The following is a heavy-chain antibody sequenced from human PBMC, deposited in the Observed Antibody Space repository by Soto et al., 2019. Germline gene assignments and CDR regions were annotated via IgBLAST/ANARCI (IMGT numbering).Heavy chain of an antibody. CDR2: ISAHNGNT. CDR3: ARGRYGDY. J-gene: IGHJ4*02. D-gene: IGHD1-1*01. CDR1: GYAFTTYG. Sequence: QVHLVQSGAEVKKPGASVKVSCQGSGYAFTTYGITWVRQAPGQGLEWMGWISAHNGNTNYAPKLRCRVTVTRDTSTSTAYMALRSLRYDNTAVYYCARGRYGDYWGQGALVTVSS. V-gene: IGHV1-18*01.